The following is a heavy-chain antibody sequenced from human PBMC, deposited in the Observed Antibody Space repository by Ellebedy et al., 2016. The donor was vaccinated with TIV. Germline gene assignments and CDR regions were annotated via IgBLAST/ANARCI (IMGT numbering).Heavy chain of an antibody. CDR1: GGSLTGYV. Sequence: AASVKVSCKASGGSLTGYVINWVRQAPGQGLEWMGRLIPTLDMANYAQKFQARVTMTEDTSTDTAYMELSSLRSEDTAVYYCATTYYYDTSGYYERDFDYWGQGTLVTVSS. CDR3: ATTYYYDTSGYYERDFDY. V-gene: IGHV1-69*04. CDR2: LIPTLDMA. J-gene: IGHJ4*02. D-gene: IGHD3-22*01.